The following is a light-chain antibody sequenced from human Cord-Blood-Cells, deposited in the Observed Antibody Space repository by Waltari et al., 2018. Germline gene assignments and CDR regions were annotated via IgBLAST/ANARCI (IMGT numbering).Light chain of an antibody. CDR2: AAS. Sequence: DIQMTQSPSSLSASVGDRVTITCRASQSISSYLNWYQQKPGKAPKLLIYAASSLQSGVPSRFSGSGSGTEFTLTISSLQPEDFATYYCQQSYRTALTFGGGTKVEIK. CDR3: QQSYRTALT. V-gene: IGKV1-39*01. J-gene: IGKJ4*02. CDR1: QSISSY.